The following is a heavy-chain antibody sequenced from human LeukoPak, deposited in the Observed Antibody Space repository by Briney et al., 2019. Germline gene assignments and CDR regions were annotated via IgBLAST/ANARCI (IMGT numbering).Heavy chain of an antibody. CDR1: GGSISSSSFY. Sequence: SETLSLTCTVSGGSISSSSFYWGWIRQPPGKGLEWIGTIYYSGSTYYNPSLKSRVTISVDTPKNQFSLKLSSVTAADTAVYYCASSTLAPRQPLDPWGQGTLVTVSS. D-gene: IGHD6-6*01. J-gene: IGHJ5*02. CDR2: IYYSGST. V-gene: IGHV4-39*01. CDR3: ASSTLAPRQPLDP.